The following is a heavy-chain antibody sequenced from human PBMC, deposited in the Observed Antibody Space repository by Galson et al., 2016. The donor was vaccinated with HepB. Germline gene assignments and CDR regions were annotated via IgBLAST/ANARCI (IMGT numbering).Heavy chain of an antibody. CDR3: ARGFRIAADY. D-gene: IGHD6-13*01. V-gene: IGHV1-3*01. CDR2: IDAGDVNA. CDR1: GYRFSDYA. J-gene: IGHJ4*02. Sequence: SVKVSCKASGYRFSDYAMHWVRQAPGQSLEWMGWIDAGDVNAEYSEKFQGRVTISRDTSATTVSMELSSLRTEDTAMYYCARGFRIAADYWGQGTQATVSA.